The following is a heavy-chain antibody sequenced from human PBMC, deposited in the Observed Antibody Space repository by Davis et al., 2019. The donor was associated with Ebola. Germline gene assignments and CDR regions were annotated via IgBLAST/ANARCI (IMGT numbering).Heavy chain of an antibody. D-gene: IGHD1-26*01. CDR2: IKADGSAK. CDR1: GFTFSSSW. Sequence: GGSLRLSCPASGFTFSSSWMTWVRQAPEKGLEWVATIKADGSAKYYVDSVKGRFTISRDNVKNSLYLQMDSLRAEDTAVYYCARWASVGYWGQGTLVTVSS. CDR3: ARWASVGY. J-gene: IGHJ4*02. V-gene: IGHV3-7*01.